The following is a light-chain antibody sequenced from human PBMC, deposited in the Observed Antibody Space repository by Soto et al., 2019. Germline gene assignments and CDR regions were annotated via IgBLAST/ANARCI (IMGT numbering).Light chain of an antibody. CDR3: ISYKTDDTFV. CDR2: EAT. J-gene: IGLJ1*01. V-gene: IGLV2-14*01. Sequence: QSALTQPPSVSGSPGQSITVSCTGTSXDIGASNFVSWYQHLPGRAPKVIIFEATNRPSGVSDRFSGSKAGTTASLTISGLQADDEGEYFCISYKTDDTFVFGTGTKVTVL. CDR1: SXDIGASNF.